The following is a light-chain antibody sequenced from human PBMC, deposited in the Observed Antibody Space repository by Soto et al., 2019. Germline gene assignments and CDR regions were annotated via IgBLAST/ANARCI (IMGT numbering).Light chain of an antibody. CDR1: QSVSTR. CDR2: GAS. Sequence: EIVMTQSPATLSVSPGERATLSCRASQSVSTRLAWYQQKPGQAPRLLIYGASTRATGIPSRFSGSGSGTQCTLTISSLQSEDVAGYHCQQYNNWTPVYTFGQGTKVEIK. V-gene: IGKV3D-15*01. CDR3: QQYNNWTPVYT. J-gene: IGKJ2*01.